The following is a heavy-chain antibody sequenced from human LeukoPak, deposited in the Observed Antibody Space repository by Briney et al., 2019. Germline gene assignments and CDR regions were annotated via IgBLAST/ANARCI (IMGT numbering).Heavy chain of an antibody. CDR1: GGSISSYY. Sequence: SETLSLTCTVSGGSISSYYWSWIRQPAGKGLEWIGRIYTSGSTNYNPSLKSRVTMSVDTSKNQFSLKLSSVTAADTAVYYCARESGSSSFLKTDYWGQGTLVTVSS. V-gene: IGHV4-4*07. J-gene: IGHJ4*02. D-gene: IGHD6-6*01. CDR3: ARESGSSSFLKTDY. CDR2: IYTSGST.